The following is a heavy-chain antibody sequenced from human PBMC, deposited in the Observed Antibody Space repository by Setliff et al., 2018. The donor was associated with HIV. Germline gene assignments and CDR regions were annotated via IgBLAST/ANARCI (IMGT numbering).Heavy chain of an antibody. Sequence: ASVKVSCKVSGYTLTELSRHWVRQAPGKGLEWMGGFDPEDGNTSYAQKFQGRVTMTRDTSTTTVYMDLRSLRSEDTAVYYCARARGRLSDFDIWGQGTMVTVSS. CDR1: GYTLTELS. J-gene: IGHJ3*02. CDR3: ARARGRLSDFDI. V-gene: IGHV1-24*01. CDR2: FDPEDGNT. D-gene: IGHD3-10*01.